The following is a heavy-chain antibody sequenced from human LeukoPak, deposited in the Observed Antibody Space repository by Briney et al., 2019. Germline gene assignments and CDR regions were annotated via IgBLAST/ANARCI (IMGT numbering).Heavy chain of an antibody. D-gene: IGHD6-13*01. CDR2: IYHSGST. CDR3: VGYSSSWYRVDY. V-gene: IGHV4-4*02. CDR1: GGSISSSNW. Sequence: PSETLSLTCAVSGGSISSSNWWSWVRQPPGKGLEWIGEIYHSGSTYYNPSLKSRVTISVDTSKNQFSLKLSSVTAADTAVYYCVGYSSSWYRVDYWGQGTLVTVSS. J-gene: IGHJ4*02.